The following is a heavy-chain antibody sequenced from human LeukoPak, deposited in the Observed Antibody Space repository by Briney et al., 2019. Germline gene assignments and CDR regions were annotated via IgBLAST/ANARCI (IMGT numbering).Heavy chain of an antibody. D-gene: IGHD2-2*01. CDR3: ARDGSGVPAASKRYYYYYMDV. Sequence: SETLSLTCTVSGGSISSSSYYWGWIRQPPGKGLEWIGSIYYSGSTYYNPSLKSRVTISVDTSKNQFSLKLSSVTAADTAVYYCARDGSGVPAASKRYYYYYMDVWGKGTTVTVSS. CDR2: IYYSGST. V-gene: IGHV4-39*07. CDR1: GGSISSSSYY. J-gene: IGHJ6*03.